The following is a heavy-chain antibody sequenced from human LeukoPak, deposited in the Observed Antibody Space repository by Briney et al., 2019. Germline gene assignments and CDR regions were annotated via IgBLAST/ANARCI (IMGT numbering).Heavy chain of an antibody. Sequence: PSETLSLTCAVYGGSFSGYYWSWIRQPPGKGLEWIGEINHSGSTNYNPSLKSRVTISVDTSKNQFSLKLSSVTAADTAMYYCAIAQGGGSYYDWFDPWGQGTLVTVSS. CDR1: GGSFSGYY. D-gene: IGHD1-26*01. CDR3: AIAQGGGSYYDWFDP. V-gene: IGHV4-34*01. J-gene: IGHJ5*02. CDR2: INHSGST.